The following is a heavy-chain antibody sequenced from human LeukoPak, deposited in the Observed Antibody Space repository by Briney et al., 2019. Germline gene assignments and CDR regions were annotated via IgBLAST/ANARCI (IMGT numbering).Heavy chain of an antibody. D-gene: IGHD3-9*01. V-gene: IGHV3-66*04. CDR3: ARQLLYYDVLTGGVGLYYFDS. Sequence: GGSLRLSCAASGFTVSGNYMSWVRQAPGKGLEWISVIYSGGSTHYADSVKGRFTISRDKFNNTLWLHMTNLRAEDTAVYYCARQLLYYDVLTGGVGLYYFDSWGQGTLVTVSS. CDR1: GFTVSGNY. J-gene: IGHJ4*02. CDR2: IYSGGST.